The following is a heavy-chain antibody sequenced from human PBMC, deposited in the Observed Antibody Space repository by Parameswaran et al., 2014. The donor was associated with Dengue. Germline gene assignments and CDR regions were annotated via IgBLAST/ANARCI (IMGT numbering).Heavy chain of an antibody. CDR3: ARVMDYYGSGSYYNEPYYFDY. J-gene: IGHJ4*02. CDR2: IYHSGST. D-gene: IGHD3-10*01. Sequence: WIRQPPGKGLEWIGSIYHSGSTYYNPSLKSRVTISVDTSKNQFSLKLSSVTAADTAVYYCARVMDYYGSGSYYNEPYYFDYWGQGTLVTVSS. V-gene: IGHV4-38-2*02.